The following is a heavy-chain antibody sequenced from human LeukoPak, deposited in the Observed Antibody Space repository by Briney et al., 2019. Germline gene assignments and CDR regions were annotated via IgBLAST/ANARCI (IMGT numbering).Heavy chain of an antibody. D-gene: IGHD6-6*01. V-gene: IGHV4-34*01. CDR2: INHSGST. CDR1: GGSFSGYY. J-gene: IGHJ6*03. Sequence: SETLSLTCAVYGGSFSGYYWSWIRQPPGKGLEWIGEINHSGSTNHNPSLKSRVTISVDTSKNQFSLKLSSVTAADTAVYYCARGGGSSSWYYYYYYMDVWGKGTTVTVSS. CDR3: ARGGGSSSWYYYYYYMDV.